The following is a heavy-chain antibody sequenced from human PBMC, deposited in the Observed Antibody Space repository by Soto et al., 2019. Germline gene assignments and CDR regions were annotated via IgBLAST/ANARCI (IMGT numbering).Heavy chain of an antibody. CDR1: GYTFTSYG. Sequence: ASVKVSCKASGYTFTSYGISWVRQAPGQGLEWMGWISAYNGNTNYAQKLQGRVTMTTDTSTSTAYMELRSLRSDDTAVYYCARVSDYDILTGYYSTFDYWGQGTMVTVSS. V-gene: IGHV1-18*01. J-gene: IGHJ4*02. CDR2: ISAYNGNT. CDR3: ARVSDYDILTGYYSTFDY. D-gene: IGHD3-9*01.